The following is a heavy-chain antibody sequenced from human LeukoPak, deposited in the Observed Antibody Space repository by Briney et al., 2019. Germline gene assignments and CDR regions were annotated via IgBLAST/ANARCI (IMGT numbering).Heavy chain of an antibody. CDR1: GYTFTSYD. J-gene: IGHJ4*02. CDR2: MNPNSGNT. V-gene: IGHV1-8*03. Sequence: ASVKVSCKASGYTFTSYDINWVRQATGQGLKWMGWMNPNSGNTGYAQKFQGRVTITRNTSISTAYMELSSLRSEDTAVYYCARSPAAAGTGLDYWGQGTLVTVSS. D-gene: IGHD6-13*01. CDR3: ARSPAAAGTGLDY.